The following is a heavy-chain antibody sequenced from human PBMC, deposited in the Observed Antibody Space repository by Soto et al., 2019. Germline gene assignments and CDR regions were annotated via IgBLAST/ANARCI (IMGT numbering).Heavy chain of an antibody. CDR1: GGSISSGGYY. V-gene: IGHV4-31*03. Sequence: SETLSLTCTVSGGSISSGGYYWSWIRQHPGKGLEWIGYIDYSGSTSYNTALESRVTLSVDTSKNQFSLKLSSVTAADTAVYYCARCETVTTAKSFDYWGQGTLVTVS. J-gene: IGHJ4*02. CDR2: IDYSGST. CDR3: ARCETVTTAKSFDY. D-gene: IGHD4-4*01.